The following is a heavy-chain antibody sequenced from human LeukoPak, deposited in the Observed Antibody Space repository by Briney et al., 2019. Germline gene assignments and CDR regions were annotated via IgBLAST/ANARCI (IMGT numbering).Heavy chain of an antibody. J-gene: IGHJ6*04. D-gene: IGHD3-9*01. CDR2: IYSGGST. V-gene: IGHV3-53*01. CDR1: GFTVSSNY. CDR3: AIRLRYFDWNYGMDV. Sequence: GGSLRLSCAASGFTVSSNYMSWVRQAPGKGLGWVSVIYSGGSTYYSDSVTGRFTISRDNSKNTLYLQMNSLRAEDTAVYYCAIRLRYFDWNYGMDVWGKGTTVTVSS.